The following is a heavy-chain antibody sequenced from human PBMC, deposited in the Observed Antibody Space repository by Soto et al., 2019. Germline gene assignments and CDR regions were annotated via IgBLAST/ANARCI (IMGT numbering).Heavy chain of an antibody. CDR2: IYYSGST. CDR1: GGSISSGGYY. CDR3: ARRRDGYNPYYGMDV. J-gene: IGHJ6*02. V-gene: IGHV4-31*03. Sequence: QVQLQESGPGLVKPSQTLSLTSTVSGGSISSGGYYWSWIRQHPGKGLEWIGYIYYSGSTYYNPSLKSRVTISVDTSKNQFSLKLSSVTAADTAVYYCARRRDGYNPYYGMDVWGQGTTVTVSS. D-gene: IGHD5-12*01.